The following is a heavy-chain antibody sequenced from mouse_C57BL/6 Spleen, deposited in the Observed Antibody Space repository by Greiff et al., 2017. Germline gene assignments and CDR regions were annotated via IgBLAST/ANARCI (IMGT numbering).Heavy chain of an antibody. CDR1: GYTFTSYW. CDR3: ARCPLYDYDGSYYAMDY. J-gene: IGHJ4*01. V-gene: IGHV1-52*01. Sequence: VQLQQPGAELVRPASSVKLSCKASGYTFTSYWMHWVKQRPIQGLEWIGNIDPSDSETHYNQKFKDKATLTVDKSSSTAYMQLSSLTSEDSAVYYCARCPLYDYDGSYYAMDYWGQGTSVTVSS. D-gene: IGHD2-4*01. CDR2: IDPSDSET.